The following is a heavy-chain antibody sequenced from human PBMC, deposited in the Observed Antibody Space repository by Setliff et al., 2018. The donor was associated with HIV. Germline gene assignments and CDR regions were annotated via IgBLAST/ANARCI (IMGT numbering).Heavy chain of an antibody. V-gene: IGHV4-38-2*02. CDR3: ARDVARFDYDTGGYYVSHFDY. D-gene: IGHD3-22*01. CDR1: GYSISSGYY. CDR2: IYHNGIT. Sequence: SETLSLTCGVSGYSISSGYYWGWIRQPPGKGLEWIGSIYHNGITYYNPSLKSRVTIAGDTSKNQFSVRLTSVTAADPAVYFCARDVARFDYDTGGYYVSHFDYWGQGIQVTVSS. J-gene: IGHJ4*02.